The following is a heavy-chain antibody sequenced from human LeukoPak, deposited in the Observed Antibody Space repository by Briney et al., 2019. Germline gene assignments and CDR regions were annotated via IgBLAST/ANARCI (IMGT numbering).Heavy chain of an antibody. CDR2: IGGSGGST. CDR1: GFTFSTYA. D-gene: IGHD6-19*01. V-gene: IGHV3-23*01. Sequence: SGGSLRLSCAASGFTFSTYAMSWVRQAPGKGLEWVSGIGGSGGSTYYADSVKGRFTISRDNSKNTLYLQMNSLRAEDTAVYYCAKERPGIAVAATVWGQGTLVTVSS. J-gene: IGHJ4*02. CDR3: AKERPGIAVAATV.